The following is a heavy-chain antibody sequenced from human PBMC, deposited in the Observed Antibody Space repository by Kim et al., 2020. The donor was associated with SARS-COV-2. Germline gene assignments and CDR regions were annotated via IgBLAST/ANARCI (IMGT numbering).Heavy chain of an antibody. CDR3: ARRQFTSGWYYFDY. Sequence: ADSVKGRFTISRDNAQNTLYLQMNSLGAEDTAVYYCARRQFTSGWYYFDYWGQGTLVTLSS. V-gene: IGHV3-74*01. J-gene: IGHJ4*02. D-gene: IGHD6-19*01.